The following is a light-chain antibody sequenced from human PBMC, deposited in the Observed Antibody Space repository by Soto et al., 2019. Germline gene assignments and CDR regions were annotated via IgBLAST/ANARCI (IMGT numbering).Light chain of an antibody. Sequence: EIVLTQSPGTLSLSPGERATLSCRASESVSSSYLAWYQQKPGQTPRFLIYGASSRASGIPDRFSGSGSGTDFILTISRLEPEDFAVYYCQQYGSSPWTVGQGTKVDIK. CDR3: QQYGSSPWT. J-gene: IGKJ1*01. CDR2: GAS. V-gene: IGKV3-20*01. CDR1: ESVSSSY.